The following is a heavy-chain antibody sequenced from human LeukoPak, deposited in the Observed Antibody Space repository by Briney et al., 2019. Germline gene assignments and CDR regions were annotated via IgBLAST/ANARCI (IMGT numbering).Heavy chain of an antibody. CDR1: GYTFTGYY. CDR2: INPNSGGT. Sequence: GASVKVSCKASGYTFTGYYMHWVRQAPGQGLEWMGWINPNSGGTNYAQKFQGRATMTRDTSISTAYMELSRLRSDDTAVYYCARSGYSYGSRYWFDPWGQGTLVTVSS. D-gene: IGHD5-18*01. J-gene: IGHJ5*02. V-gene: IGHV1-2*02. CDR3: ARSGYSYGSRYWFDP.